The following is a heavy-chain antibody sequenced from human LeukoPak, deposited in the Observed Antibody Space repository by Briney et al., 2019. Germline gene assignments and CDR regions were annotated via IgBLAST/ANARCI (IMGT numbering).Heavy chain of an antibody. CDR3: AKVGGGDYFDY. D-gene: IGHD1-26*01. CDR2: ISYDGSNK. J-gene: IGHJ4*02. V-gene: IGHV3-30-3*01. Sequence: PGGSLRLSCAASGFTFSSYAMHWVRQAPGKGLEWAAVISYDGSNKYYADSVKGRFTISRDNSKNTLYLQMNSLRAEDTAVYYCAKVGGGDYFDYWGQGTLVTVSS. CDR1: GFTFSSYA.